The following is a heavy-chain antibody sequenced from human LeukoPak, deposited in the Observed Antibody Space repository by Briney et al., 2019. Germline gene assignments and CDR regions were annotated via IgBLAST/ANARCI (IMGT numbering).Heavy chain of an antibody. CDR3: ARMFGGNGPDY. CDR1: GIAVSDNY. V-gene: IGHV3-53*01. Sequence: PGGSLRLSYVASGIAVSDNYMSWVRQAPGKRPEWVSVLYSGGTTHYADSVKGRFTVSRDNSKNTLFLQMNSLGVEDTAVYYCARMFGGNGPDYWGQGTLVIVSS. CDR2: LYSGGTT. D-gene: IGHD4-23*01. J-gene: IGHJ4*02.